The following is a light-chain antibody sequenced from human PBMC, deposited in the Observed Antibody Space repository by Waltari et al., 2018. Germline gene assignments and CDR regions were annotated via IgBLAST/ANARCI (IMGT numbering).Light chain of an antibody. V-gene: IGLV1-51*01. CDR1: NPNIGNKA. CDR3: GTWDSRLSDVV. Sequence: QSVLTQPPSASAAPAPKVTSSCSGSNPNIGNKAVAWYQQFPGTAPKLLIYDNDKRPSGIPDRFSGSKSGTSATLGITGLQTGDEADYYCGTWDSRLSDVVFGGGTKLTVL. J-gene: IGLJ2*01. CDR2: DND.